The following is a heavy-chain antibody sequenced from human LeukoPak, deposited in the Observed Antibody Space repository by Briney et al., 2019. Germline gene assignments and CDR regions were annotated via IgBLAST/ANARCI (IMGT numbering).Heavy chain of an antibody. J-gene: IGHJ6*03. CDR1: GYTFTGYY. V-gene: IGHV1-2*02. Sequence: GASVKVSCKASGYTFTGYYMHWVRQAPGQGLEWMGWINPNSGGTNYAQKFQGRVTMTRDTSISTAYMELSRLRSDDTAVYYCARGDNRVVIIYYYMDVWGKGTTVTVSS. CDR3: ARGDNRVVIIYYYMDV. D-gene: IGHD3-3*01. CDR2: INPNSGGT.